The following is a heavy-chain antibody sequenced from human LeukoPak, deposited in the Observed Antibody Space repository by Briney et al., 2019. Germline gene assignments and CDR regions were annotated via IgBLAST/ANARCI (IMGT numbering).Heavy chain of an antibody. D-gene: IGHD3-3*01. J-gene: IGHJ6*02. CDR2: MNPNSGNT. Sequence: WASVKVSCKASGYTFTSYDINWVRQAPGQGLEWMGWMNPNSGNTGYAQKFQGRVTMTRNTSISTAYMELSSLRSEDTAVYYCASITTTYYYYGMDVWGQGTTVTVSS. CDR3: ASITTTYYYYGMDV. V-gene: IGHV1-8*01. CDR1: GYTFTSYD.